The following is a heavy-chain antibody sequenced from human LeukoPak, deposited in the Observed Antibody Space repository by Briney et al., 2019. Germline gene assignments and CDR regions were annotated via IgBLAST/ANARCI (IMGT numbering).Heavy chain of an antibody. CDR1: GFTFSDHY. CDR3: ARVSSSGY. CDR2: TRNKANSYTT. Sequence: GGSLRLSCAASGFTFSDHYMDWVRQAPGKGLEWVGRTRNKANSYTTEYAASVKGRFTISRDDSKNSLYLQMNSLKTEDTAVYYCARVSSSGYWGQGTLVTVSS. J-gene: IGHJ4*02. D-gene: IGHD6-6*01. V-gene: IGHV3-72*01.